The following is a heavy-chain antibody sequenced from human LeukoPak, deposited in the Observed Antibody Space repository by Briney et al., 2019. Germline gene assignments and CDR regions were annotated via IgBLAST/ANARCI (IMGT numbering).Heavy chain of an antibody. CDR1: GFTFSNYW. CDR2: IKQDGSEK. CDR3: ARARSRWGYGRYYYYMDV. D-gene: IGHD5-12*01. J-gene: IGHJ6*03. V-gene: IGHV3-7*01. Sequence: PGGSLRLSCAASGFTFSNYWMSWVRQAPGKGLEGVANIKQDGSEKYYVDSVKGRFTISRDNAKNSLYLQMNSLRAEDTAVYYCARARSRWGYGRYYYYMDVWGKGTTVTISS.